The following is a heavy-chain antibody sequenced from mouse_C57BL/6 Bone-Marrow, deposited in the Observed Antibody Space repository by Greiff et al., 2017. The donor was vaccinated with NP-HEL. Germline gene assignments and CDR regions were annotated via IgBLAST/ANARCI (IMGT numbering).Heavy chain of an antibody. V-gene: IGHV5-6*01. CDR1: GFTFSSYG. CDR2: ISSGGSYN. Sequence: EVHLVESGGDLVKPGGSLKLSCAASGFTFSSYGMSWVRQTPDKRLEWVATISSGGSYNYYPDSVKGRFTISRDNSKNSLYLQMISLKSEDTAMYYCASYFYAMDYWGQGTSVTVSS. D-gene: IGHD1-1*01. J-gene: IGHJ4*01. CDR3: ASYFYAMDY.